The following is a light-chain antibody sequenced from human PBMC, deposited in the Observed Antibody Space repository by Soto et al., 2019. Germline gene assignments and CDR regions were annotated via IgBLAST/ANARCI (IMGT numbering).Light chain of an antibody. J-gene: IGKJ1*01. CDR1: QSVSNNY. Sequence: EIVLTQSPGTLSLSPGEXATLSCRASQSVSNNYLAWYQQKPGRAPRLLIYAASTRAAGIPDRFSGSVSGTDFTLIISRLEPDDFAVYFCQQYGSSPWTFGQGTKVEFK. V-gene: IGKV3-20*01. CDR3: QQYGSSPWT. CDR2: AAS.